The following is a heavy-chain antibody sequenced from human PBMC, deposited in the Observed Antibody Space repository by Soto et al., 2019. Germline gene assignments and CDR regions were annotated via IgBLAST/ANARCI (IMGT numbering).Heavy chain of an antibody. J-gene: IGHJ4*02. Sequence: PGGSLRLPCAASGFSVSNKYMSWVRQAPGKGLEWVSAIGGSGDWTYYADSVKGRFTISRDNSKNTLYLQINSLKIEDLGVYYWASGTGKSDFDYWGLGIPVTVSS. V-gene: IGHV3-23*01. D-gene: IGHD1-1*01. CDR2: IGGSGDWT. CDR3: ASGTGKSDFDY. CDR1: GFSVSNKY.